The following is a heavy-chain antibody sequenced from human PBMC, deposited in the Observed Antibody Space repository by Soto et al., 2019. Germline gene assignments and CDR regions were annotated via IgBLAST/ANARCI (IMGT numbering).Heavy chain of an antibody. CDR2: ISGSGAAT. J-gene: IGHJ4*02. V-gene: IGHV3-23*01. CDR3: AKRSRDQRDGSGYYSQFDY. D-gene: IGHD3-22*01. CDR1: GFTFSNYA. Sequence: GGSLRLSCAASGFTFSNYAMNWDRQAPGKGLEWVSAISGSGAATYYADSVKGRFTISRDNSKTTVYLQMNTLRAEDTAVYYCAKRSRDQRDGSGYYSQFDYWGQGTLVTVSS.